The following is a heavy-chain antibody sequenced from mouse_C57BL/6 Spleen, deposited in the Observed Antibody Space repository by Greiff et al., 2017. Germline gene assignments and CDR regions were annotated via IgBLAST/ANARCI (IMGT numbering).Heavy chain of an antibody. J-gene: IGHJ2*01. CDR1: GYAFTNYL. CDR2: INPGSGGT. D-gene: IGHD2-3*01. V-gene: IGHV1-54*01. Sequence: QVHVKQSGAELVRPGTSVKVSCKASGYAFTNYLIEWVKQRPGQGLEWIGVINPGSGGTNYNEKFKGKATLTADKSSSTAYMQLSSLTSEDSAVYFCARLRGYYEGSYCDYWGQGTTLTVSS. CDR3: ARLRGYYEGSYCDY.